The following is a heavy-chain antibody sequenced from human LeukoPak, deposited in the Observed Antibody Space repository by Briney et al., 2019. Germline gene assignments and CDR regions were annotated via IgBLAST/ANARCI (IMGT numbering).Heavy chain of an antibody. Sequence: SETLSLTCTVSGYSISSAYYWGWIRQPPGKGLEWIGSMYHSGSTYYNPSLKSRVTLSVDTSKNQFSLKLSSVTAADTAVYYCARDSSLAARGWFDPWGPGTLVTVSS. D-gene: IGHD6-6*01. J-gene: IGHJ5*02. CDR2: MYHSGST. V-gene: IGHV4-38-2*02. CDR1: GYSISSAYY. CDR3: ARDSSLAARGWFDP.